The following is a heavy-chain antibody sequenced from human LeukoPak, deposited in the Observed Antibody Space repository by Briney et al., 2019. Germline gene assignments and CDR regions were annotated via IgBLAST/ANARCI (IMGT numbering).Heavy chain of an antibody. Sequence: GASVKVSCKASGYTFTSYYMHWVRQAPGQGLEWMGGIIPIFGTANYAQKFQGRVTITTDEYTAVYYCARAGDFWSGYYTDDYYYYYMDVWGKGTTVTVSS. CDR2: IIPIFGTA. CDR3: YYYYMDV. V-gene: IGHV1-69*05. CDR1: GYTFTSYY. J-gene: IGHJ6*03. D-gene: IGHD3-3*01.